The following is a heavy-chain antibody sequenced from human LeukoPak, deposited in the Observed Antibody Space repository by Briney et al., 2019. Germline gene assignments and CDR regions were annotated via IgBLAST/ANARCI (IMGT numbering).Heavy chain of an antibody. CDR1: GGTFSSYA. CDR3: AILGYCSGGSCYSADY. CDR2: IIPIFGTA. V-gene: IGHV1-69*06. J-gene: IGHJ4*02. D-gene: IGHD2-15*01. Sequence: ASVKVSCKASGGTFSSYAFSWVRQAPGQGLEWMGGIIPIFGTANYAQKFQGRVTITADKSTSTAYMELSSLRSEDTAVYYCAILGYCSGGSCYSADYWGQGTLVTVSS.